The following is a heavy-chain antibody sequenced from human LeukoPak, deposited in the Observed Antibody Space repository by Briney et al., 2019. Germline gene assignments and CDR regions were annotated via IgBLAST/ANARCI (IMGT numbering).Heavy chain of an antibody. D-gene: IGHD4-17*01. Sequence: PGGSLRLSCAASGFTFSSYWMHWVRQAPGKGLVWVSRINSDGSSTSYADSVKGRFTISRDNAKNTLYLQMSSLRAEDTAVYYCVKDHNLPDYGDYAFDYWGQGTLVTVSS. V-gene: IGHV3-74*01. CDR3: VKDHNLPDYGDYAFDY. J-gene: IGHJ4*02. CDR1: GFTFSSYW. CDR2: INSDGSST.